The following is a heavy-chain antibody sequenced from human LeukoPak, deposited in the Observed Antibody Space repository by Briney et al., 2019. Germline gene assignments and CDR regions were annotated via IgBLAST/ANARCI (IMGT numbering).Heavy chain of an antibody. J-gene: IGHJ4*02. CDR3: ARDFFWSVGGDY. CDR2: ISISSSTI. D-gene: IGHD3-3*01. Sequence: GGSLRLSCAASGFTFSSYSMNWVRQAPGKGLEWVSYISISSSTIYYADSVKGRFTISRDNAKNSLYLQMNSLRAEDTAVYYCARDFFWSVGGDYWGQGTLVTVSS. V-gene: IGHV3-48*01. CDR1: GFTFSSYS.